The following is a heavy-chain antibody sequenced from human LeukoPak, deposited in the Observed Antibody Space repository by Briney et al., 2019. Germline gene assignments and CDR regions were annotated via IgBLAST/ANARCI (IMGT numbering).Heavy chain of an antibody. CDR3: ASEKGSGVAEMATIWR. CDR2: ISYDGGIK. J-gene: IGHJ3*01. CDR1: GFTFSRYG. Sequence: GGSLRLSCAASGFTFSRYGIHWVRQAPGKGLEWVAVISYDGGIKYYADSVKGRFTISRDNSKNTLYLEMNSLGAEDTAVYYCASEKGSGVAEMATIWRWGQGTMVTVSS. D-gene: IGHD5-24*01. V-gene: IGHV3-30*03.